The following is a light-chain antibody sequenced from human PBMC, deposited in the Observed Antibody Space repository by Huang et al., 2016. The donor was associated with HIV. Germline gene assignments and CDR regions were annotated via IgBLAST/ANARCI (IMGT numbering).Light chain of an antibody. CDR2: GAS. CDR1: QSVATN. J-gene: IGKJ1*01. V-gene: IGKV3-15*01. CDR3: QQYHNWPPWT. Sequence: DIVLAQSPATLSVSPGEGAALSCRASQSVATNLAWFQQRPGPAPRLLISGASTRANGVSARFSGSGSGTDFTLTISSLQSEDSAVYYCQQYHNWPPWTFGQGTKVEIK.